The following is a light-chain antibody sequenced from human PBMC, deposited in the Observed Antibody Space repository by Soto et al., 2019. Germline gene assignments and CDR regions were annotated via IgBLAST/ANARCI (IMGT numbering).Light chain of an antibody. CDR2: GAS. V-gene: IGKV3-15*01. Sequence: TLSVSPGERATLSCRASQSVSSNLAWYQQKPGQAPRLLIYGASTRATGIPARFSGSGSGTECTLTISSLQSEDFAVYYCQQYNNWPPWTLGHGTQVDI. CDR1: QSVSSN. J-gene: IGKJ1*01. CDR3: QQYNNWPPWT.